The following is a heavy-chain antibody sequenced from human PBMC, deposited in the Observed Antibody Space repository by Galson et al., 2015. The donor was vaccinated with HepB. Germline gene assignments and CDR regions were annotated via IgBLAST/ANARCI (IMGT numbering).Heavy chain of an antibody. J-gene: IGHJ4*02. CDR1: GFTFSSYA. CDR3: AKDNDSYGSGSYYDY. D-gene: IGHD3-10*01. CDR2: ISSDGSNK. V-gene: IGHV3-30*04. Sequence: SLRLSCAASGFTFSSYAMHWVRQAPGKGLEWVAVISSDGSNKYYADSVKGRFTISRDNSKNTLYLQMNSLRAEDTAVYYCAKDNDSYGSGSYYDYWGQGTLVTVSS.